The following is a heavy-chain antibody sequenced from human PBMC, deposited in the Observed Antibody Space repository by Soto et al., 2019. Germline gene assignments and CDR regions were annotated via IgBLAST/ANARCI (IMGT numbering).Heavy chain of an antibody. Sequence: QVQLVQSGAEVKKPGSSVKVSCKASGGTFSSYAISWVRQAPGQGLEWMGGIIPIFGTANYAQKFQGRVTITADKSTSTAYMELSSLRSEDTAVYYCARKRAYWSGYSDYYYGMDVWGQGTTVTVSS. CDR1: GGTFSSYA. D-gene: IGHD3-3*01. CDR2: IIPIFGTA. CDR3: ARKRAYWSGYSDYYYGMDV. J-gene: IGHJ6*02. V-gene: IGHV1-69*06.